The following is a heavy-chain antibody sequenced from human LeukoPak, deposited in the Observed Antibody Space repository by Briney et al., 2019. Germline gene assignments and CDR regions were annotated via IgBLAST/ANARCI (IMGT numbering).Heavy chain of an antibody. CDR2: IYYSGST. Sequence: SETLSLTCTVPGGSISSYYWSWIRQPPGKGLEWIGYIYYSGSTNYNPSLKSRVTISVDTSKNQFSLKLSSVTAADTAVYYCARQTTGVIFDYWGQGTLVTVSS. J-gene: IGHJ4*02. D-gene: IGHD1-1*01. CDR1: GGSISSYY. V-gene: IGHV4-59*01. CDR3: ARQTTGVIFDY.